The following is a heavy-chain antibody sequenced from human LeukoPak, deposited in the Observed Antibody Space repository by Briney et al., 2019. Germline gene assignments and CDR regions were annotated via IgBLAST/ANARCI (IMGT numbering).Heavy chain of an antibody. J-gene: IGHJ4*02. CDR3: ARELSYYDSSGYYGYFDY. Sequence: PSETLSLTCTVSGGSISSSSYYWGLIRQPPGKGLEWIGSIYYSGSTYYNPSLKSRVTISVDTSKNQFSLKLSSVTAADTAVYYCARELSYYDSSGYYGYFDYWGQGTLVTVSS. V-gene: IGHV4-39*07. CDR1: GGSISSSSYY. CDR2: IYYSGST. D-gene: IGHD3-22*01.